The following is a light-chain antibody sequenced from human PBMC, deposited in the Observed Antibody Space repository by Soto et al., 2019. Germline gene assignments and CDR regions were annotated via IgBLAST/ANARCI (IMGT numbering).Light chain of an antibody. CDR3: RQSYSTPQNT. J-gene: IGKJ2*01. Sequence: DIQMTQSPSSLSASVGDRVTITCRASQSISSYLNWDQQKPGKAPKLLIYAAPSLQGGVPSRFSGSGSGTDFTLTISSLQPEDFATYYCRQSYSTPQNTFGQGTKLEIK. CDR2: AAP. CDR1: QSISSY. V-gene: IGKV1-39*01.